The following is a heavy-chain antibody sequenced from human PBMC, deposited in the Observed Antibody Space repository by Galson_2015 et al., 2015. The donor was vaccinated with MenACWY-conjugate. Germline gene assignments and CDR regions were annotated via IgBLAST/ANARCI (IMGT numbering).Heavy chain of an antibody. CDR1: GGTFSSYA. D-gene: IGHD6-13*01. V-gene: IGHV1-69*13. J-gene: IGHJ6*03. CDR3: ARVRIAAAGYYYYMDV. Sequence: SVKVSCKASGGTFSSYAISWVRQAPGQGLEWMGGIIPIFGTANYAQKFQGRVTITADESTSTAYMELSSLRSEDTAVYYCARVRIAAAGYYYYMDVWGKGTTVTVSS. CDR2: IIPIFGTA.